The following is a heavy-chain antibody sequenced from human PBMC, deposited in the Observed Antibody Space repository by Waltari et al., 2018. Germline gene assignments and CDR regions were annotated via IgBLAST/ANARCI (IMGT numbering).Heavy chain of an antibody. V-gene: IGHV4-31*03. CDR2: INHSGST. D-gene: IGHD3-9*01. J-gene: IGHJ6*02. Sequence: QVQLQESGPGLVKPSQTLSLTCTVSGGSISSGGYYWSWIRQPPGTGLEWIGEINHSGSTNYNPSLKSRVTISVDTSKNQFSLKLSSVTAADTAVYYCARARILTGYSPRYYYGMDVWGQGTTVTVSS. CDR1: GGSISSGGYY. CDR3: ARARILTGYSPRYYYGMDV.